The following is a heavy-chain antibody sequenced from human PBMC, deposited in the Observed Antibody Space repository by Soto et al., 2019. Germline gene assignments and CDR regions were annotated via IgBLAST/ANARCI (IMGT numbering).Heavy chain of an antibody. J-gene: IGHJ3*02. V-gene: IGHV3-66*01. CDR3: AREPRYVRGGSCSITGDAYDI. CDR2: ISNRGDT. CDR1: GFIVSDTY. Sequence: PGGSLRLSCTASGFIVSDTYVNWVRQAPGKGLEWVSVISNRGDTHYADSVRGRFSLSRDISDNTLHLQMNNLRVEDTAVYYCAREPRYVRGGSCSITGDAYDIWGKGTMVTV. D-gene: IGHD2-15*01.